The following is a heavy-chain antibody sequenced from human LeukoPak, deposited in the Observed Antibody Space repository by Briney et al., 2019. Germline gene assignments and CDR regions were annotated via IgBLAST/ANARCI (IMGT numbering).Heavy chain of an antibody. CDR3: ARDDFDWLTNYYYYGMDV. Sequence: VASVKVSCKASGYTFTSYDINWVRQATGQGLEWMGWMNPNSGNTGYAQKFQGRVTMTRNTSISTAYMELSSLRSEDTAVYYCARDDFDWLTNYYYYGMDVWGQGTTVTVSS. D-gene: IGHD3-9*01. V-gene: IGHV1-8*01. CDR2: MNPNSGNT. CDR1: GYTFTSYD. J-gene: IGHJ6*02.